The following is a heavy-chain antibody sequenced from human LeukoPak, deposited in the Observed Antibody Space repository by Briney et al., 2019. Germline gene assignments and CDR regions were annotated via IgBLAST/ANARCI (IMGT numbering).Heavy chain of an antibody. CDR2: IYNSGST. Sequence: SETLSLTCTVSGGSISTYYWSWIRQPPGKGLEWIGYIYNSGSTNYNPSLQSRVTISVDTSRNQFSLRLTSVTAADTAVYYCAKAVAAAGRFGFDPWGQGTLVTVSS. D-gene: IGHD6-13*01. CDR1: GGSISTYY. CDR3: AKAVAAAGRFGFDP. J-gene: IGHJ5*02. V-gene: IGHV4-59*01.